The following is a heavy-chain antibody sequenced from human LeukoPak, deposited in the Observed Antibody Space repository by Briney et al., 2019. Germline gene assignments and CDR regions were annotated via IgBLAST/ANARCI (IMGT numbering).Heavy chain of an antibody. V-gene: IGHV1-69*13. CDR2: VIPIFGTA. J-gene: IGHJ4*02. CDR1: GGTFSSYA. Sequence: ASVKVSCKASGGTFSSYAISWVRQAPGQGLEWMGGVIPIFGTANYAQKFQGRVTITADESTSTAYMELSSLRSEDTAVYYCARGSLDYYGYYFDYWGQGTLVTVSS. D-gene: IGHD3-10*01. CDR3: ARGSLDYYGYYFDY.